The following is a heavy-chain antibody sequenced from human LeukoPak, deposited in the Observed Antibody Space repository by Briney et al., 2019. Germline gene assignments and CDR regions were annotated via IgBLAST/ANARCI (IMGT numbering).Heavy chain of an antibody. CDR1: GFTFTNYW. V-gene: IGHV3-74*01. Sequence: GGSLRLSCVASGFTFTNYWMHWVRQGPGKGLVWVARMNSDASSTSYAGSVKGRFTISRDNAKKTLYLQMNSLRAEDTAVYYCARGPDYGGPLRGQGTLVTVSP. CDR3: ARGPDYGGPL. D-gene: IGHD4-23*01. J-gene: IGHJ4*02. CDR2: MNSDASST.